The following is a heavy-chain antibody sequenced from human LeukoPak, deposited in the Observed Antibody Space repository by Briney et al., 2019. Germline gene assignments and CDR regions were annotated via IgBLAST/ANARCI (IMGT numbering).Heavy chain of an antibody. V-gene: IGHV1-2*02. CDR3: ARVYSSGWPIDY. J-gene: IGHJ4*02. CDR2: INPNSGGT. Sequence: GASVKVPCKASGYTFTGYYMHWVRQAPGQGPEWMGWINPNSGGTNYAERFKGRVTMTRDTSMSTAYMELSRLRSDDTAVYYCARVYSSGWPIDYWGQGTLVTVSS. D-gene: IGHD6-19*01. CDR1: GYTFTGYY.